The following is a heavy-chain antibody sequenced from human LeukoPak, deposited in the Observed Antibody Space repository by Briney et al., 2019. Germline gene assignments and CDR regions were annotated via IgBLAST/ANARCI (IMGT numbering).Heavy chain of an antibody. CDR2: IRSTIYGGTT. Sequence: GGSLRLSCVASGFTFDTYSMNWVRQAPGKGLEWLGFIRSTIYGGTTDYAASVKGRFTISRDDSKSIAYLQMNSLKTEDTAMYYCTRDYPASFDVWGQGTLVTVSS. J-gene: IGHJ3*01. CDR1: GFTFDTYS. V-gene: IGHV3-49*04. CDR3: TRDYPASFDV.